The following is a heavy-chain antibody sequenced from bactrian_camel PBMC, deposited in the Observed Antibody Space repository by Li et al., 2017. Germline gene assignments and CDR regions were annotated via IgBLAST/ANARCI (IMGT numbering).Heavy chain of an antibody. D-gene: IGHD6*01. CDR1: ADTYSRDC. Sequence: HVQLVESGGGSVAAGGSLELSCVASADTYSRDCMGWFRQAPGKEPEGIAAIDMSDGEIDYADSVKGRFTISIDNAKNTLYLQMNSLEPDDTAMYYCAAASSYVWYANSWLKSDRYDSWGQGTQVTVS. CDR3: AAASSYVWYANSWLKSDRYDS. V-gene: IGHV3S1*01. CDR2: IDMSDGEI. J-gene: IGHJ6*01.